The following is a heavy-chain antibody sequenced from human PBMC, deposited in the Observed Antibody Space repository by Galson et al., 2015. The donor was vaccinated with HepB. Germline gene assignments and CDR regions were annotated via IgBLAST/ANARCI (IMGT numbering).Heavy chain of an antibody. Sequence: SLRLSCAASGFTFSDYYMSWIRRAPGKGLEWVSYISSSSSYTNYADSVKGRFTISRDNAKNSLYLQMNSLRAEDTAVYYCARDHYGGNSFFDYWGQGTLVTVSS. CDR1: GFTFSDYY. J-gene: IGHJ4*02. D-gene: IGHD4-23*01. CDR3: ARDHYGGNSFFDY. CDR2: ISSSSSYT. V-gene: IGHV3-11*06.